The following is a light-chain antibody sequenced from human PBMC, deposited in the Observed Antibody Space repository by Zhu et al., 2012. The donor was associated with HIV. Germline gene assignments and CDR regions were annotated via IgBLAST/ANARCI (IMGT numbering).Light chain of an antibody. Sequence: DIQLTQSPSFLSASVGDRVTITCRASQGIDTYLAWYQQKPGKAPKLLSYDASILQSEVPSRFSVSGSGTQFTLTISSLQPEDFATYYCQQLHTYPLTFGQGTRLEIK. CDR3: QQLHTYPLT. V-gene: IGKV1-9*01. J-gene: IGKJ5*01. CDR1: QGIDTY. CDR2: DAS.